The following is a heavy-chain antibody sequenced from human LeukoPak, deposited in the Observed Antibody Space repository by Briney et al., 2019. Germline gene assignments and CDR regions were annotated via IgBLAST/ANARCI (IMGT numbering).Heavy chain of an antibody. J-gene: IGHJ6*03. Sequence: HPGGSLRLSCAGSASTFRSYAMNWVRKAPGKGLEWVSYISSSGSTKYTADSVEGRFTISRDNAKNSLYLQMDNLRAEDTAIYYCAREEPWGSAYGDVWAKGTTVTVSS. CDR1: ASTFRSYA. CDR3: AREEPWGSAYGDV. D-gene: IGHD1-14*01. V-gene: IGHV3-48*03. CDR2: ISSSGSTK.